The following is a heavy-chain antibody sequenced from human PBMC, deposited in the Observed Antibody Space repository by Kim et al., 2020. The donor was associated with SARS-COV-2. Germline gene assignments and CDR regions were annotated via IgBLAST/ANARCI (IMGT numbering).Heavy chain of an antibody. CDR1: GYTFSGFY. CDR3: ARGSDYHGLDV. V-gene: IGHV1-2*02. CDR2: ISPNNGAT. J-gene: IGHJ6*02. Sequence: ASVKVSCKTSGYTFSGFYIHWVRQAPGLGLEWMGWISPNNGATKYAEASQCRVTMTRDTSINTAYMELIRLKSDDTAIYFCARGSDYHGLDVWGQGTTVTVSS.